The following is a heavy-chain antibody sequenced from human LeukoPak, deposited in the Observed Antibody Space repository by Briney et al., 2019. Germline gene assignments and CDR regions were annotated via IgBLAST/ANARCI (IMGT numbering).Heavy chain of an antibody. J-gene: IGHJ4*02. CDR3: AKSGGYVLGPYYFDY. Sequence: GGSLRLSCAASGFTFSSYGMHWVRQAPGKGLEWVAFIRYDGSNKYYADSVKGRFTISRDNSKNTLYLQMNSLRTEDTAVYYCAKSGGYVLGPYYFDYWGQGVLVTVSS. V-gene: IGHV3-30*02. D-gene: IGHD5-12*01. CDR1: GFTFSSYG. CDR2: IRYDGSNK.